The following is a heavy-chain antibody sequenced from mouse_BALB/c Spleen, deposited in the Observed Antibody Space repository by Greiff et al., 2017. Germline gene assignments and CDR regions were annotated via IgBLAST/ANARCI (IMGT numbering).Heavy chain of an antibody. V-gene: IGHV2-9*02. Sequence: VQLMESGPGLVAPSQSLSITCTVSGFSLTSYGVHWVRQPPGKGLEWLGVIWAGGSTNYNPALMSRLSISKDNSKSQVFLKMNSLQTDDTAMYYGARDRDWFAYWGQGTLVTVSA. CDR1: GFSLTSYG. CDR2: IWAGGST. CDR3: ARDRDWFAY. J-gene: IGHJ3*01.